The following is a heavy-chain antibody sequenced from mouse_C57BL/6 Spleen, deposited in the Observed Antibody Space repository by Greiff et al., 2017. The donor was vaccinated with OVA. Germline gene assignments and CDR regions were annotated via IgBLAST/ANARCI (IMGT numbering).Heavy chain of an antibody. D-gene: IGHD2-10*01. CDR2: IHPNSGST. CDR1: GYTFTSYW. Sequence: QVQLQQPGAELVKPGASVKLSCKASGYTFTSYWMHWVKQRPGQGLEWIGMIHPNSGSTNYNEKFKSKATLTVDKSSSTAYMQLSSLTSEDSAVYYCARWDLLWAIGYWGQGTTVTVSS. J-gene: IGHJ4*01. V-gene: IGHV1-64*01. CDR3: ARWDLLWAIGY.